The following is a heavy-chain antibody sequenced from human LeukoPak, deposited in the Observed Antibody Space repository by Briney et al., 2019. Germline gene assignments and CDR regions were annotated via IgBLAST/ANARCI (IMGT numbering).Heavy chain of an antibody. V-gene: IGHV1-8*01. J-gene: IGHJ5*02. CDR2: MNPNSGNT. CDR1: GYTFTSYD. D-gene: IGHD3-3*01. CDR3: ARGDYDFWSGILSARWFDP. Sequence: ASVKVSCKASGYTFTSYDINWVREATGQGLEWMGWMNPNSGNTGYAQKFQGRVTMTRSTSISTAYMELSSLRSEDTAVYYCARGDYDFWSGILSARWFDPWGQGTLVTVSS.